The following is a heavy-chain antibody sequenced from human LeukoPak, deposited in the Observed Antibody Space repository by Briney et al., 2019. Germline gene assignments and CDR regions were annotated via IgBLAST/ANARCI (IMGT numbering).Heavy chain of an antibody. CDR3: ARDKSVGATPFDY. CDR1: GFTFSSYW. J-gene: IGHJ4*02. CDR2: IKQDGSEK. Sequence: PGGSLRLPCAASGFTFSSYWMGWVRQAPGKGLERVANIKQDGSEKYYVDSVKGRFTISRDNAKKSLYLQMNSLRAEDTAVYYCARDKSVGATPFDYWGQGTLVTVSS. D-gene: IGHD1-26*01. V-gene: IGHV3-7*05.